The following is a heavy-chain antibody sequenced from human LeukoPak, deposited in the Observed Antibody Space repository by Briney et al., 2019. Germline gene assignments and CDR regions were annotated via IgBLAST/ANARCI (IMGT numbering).Heavy chain of an antibody. J-gene: IGHJ4*02. CDR3: ARDPSYGDYADY. CDR1: GFTFSSYE. CDR2: ISSSGSTI. V-gene: IGHV3-48*03. D-gene: IGHD4-17*01. Sequence: GGSLRLSCAASGFTFSSYEMNWVRQAPGKGLEWVSYISSSGSTIYYADSVKGRLTISRDNAKNSLYLQMNSLRAEDTAVCYCARDPSYGDYADYWGQGTLVTVSS.